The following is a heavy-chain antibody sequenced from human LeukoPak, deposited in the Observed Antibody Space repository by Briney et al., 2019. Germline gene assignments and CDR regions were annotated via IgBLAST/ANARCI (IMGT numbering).Heavy chain of an antibody. J-gene: IGHJ6*03. D-gene: IGHD5-18*01. CDR3: ARDRHGYSYGFHRGYSDNNYMDV. CDR2: IKQDGSEK. Sequence: GSLRLSCEASGFTFSNYWMSWVRQAPGKGLEWVANIKQDGSEKYYVDSVKGRFTISRDNAKNSLYLQMNSLRAEDTAVYYCARDRHGYSYGFHRGYSDNNYMDVWGKGTTVTISS. CDR1: GFTFSNYW. V-gene: IGHV3-7*01.